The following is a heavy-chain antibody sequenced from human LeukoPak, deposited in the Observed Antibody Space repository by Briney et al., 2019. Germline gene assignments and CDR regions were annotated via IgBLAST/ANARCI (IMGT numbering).Heavy chain of an antibody. Sequence: SETLSLTCAVYGGSFSGYYWSWIRQPPGKGLEWIGEINHSGSTNYNTSLKSRVTISVDTSKNQFSLKLSSVTAADTAVYYCARTSGYVLPRPYYYYMDVWGKGTTVTISS. D-gene: IGHD3-10*02. V-gene: IGHV4-34*01. CDR3: ARTSGYVLPRPYYYYMDV. CDR1: GGSFSGYY. CDR2: INHSGST. J-gene: IGHJ6*03.